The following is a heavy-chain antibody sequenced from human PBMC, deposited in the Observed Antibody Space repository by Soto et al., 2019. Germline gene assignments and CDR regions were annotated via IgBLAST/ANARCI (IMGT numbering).Heavy chain of an antibody. Sequence: SETLSLTCAVYGGSFSGYYWSWIRQPPGKGLEWIGEINHSGSTNYNPSLKSRVTISVDTSKNQFSLKLSSVTAADAAVYYCARAKLDYSYYFDYWGQGTLVTVSS. D-gene: IGHD1-1*01. J-gene: IGHJ4*02. CDR2: INHSGST. V-gene: IGHV4-34*01. CDR1: GGSFSGYY. CDR3: ARAKLDYSYYFDY.